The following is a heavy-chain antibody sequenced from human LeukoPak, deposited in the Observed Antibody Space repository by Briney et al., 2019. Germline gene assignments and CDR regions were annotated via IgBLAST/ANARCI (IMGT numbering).Heavy chain of an antibody. CDR1: GSRFTTYW. J-gene: IGHJ4*02. D-gene: IGHD1-20*01. CDR3: ARRKSVTGTTPLDY. Sequence: GASLKISCEGSGSRFTTYWIGWGRPMAGKVVEWMGIIDPSDSDTRYRTSFQGQVIISAAKSISTAYLQWSSLKASDTAMYYCARRKSVTGTTPLDYWGQGTLVTVSS. V-gene: IGHV5-51*01. CDR2: IDPSDSDT.